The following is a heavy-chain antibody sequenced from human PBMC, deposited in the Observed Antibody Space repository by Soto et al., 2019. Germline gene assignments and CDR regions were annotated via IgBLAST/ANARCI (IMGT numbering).Heavy chain of an antibody. D-gene: IGHD4-17*01. CDR3: ARAYGDYSFDY. CDR2: ISSSGSTI. J-gene: IGHJ4*02. V-gene: IGHV3-11*01. Sequence: GGSLRLSCVASGFSLSDYAVNWVRQAPGKGLEWVSYISSSGSTIYYADSVKGRFTISRDNAKNSLYLQMNSLRAEDTAVYYCARAYGDYSFDYWGQGTLVTVSS. CDR1: GFSLSDYA.